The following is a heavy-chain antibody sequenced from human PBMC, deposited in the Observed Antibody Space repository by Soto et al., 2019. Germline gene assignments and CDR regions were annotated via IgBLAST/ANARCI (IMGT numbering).Heavy chain of an antibody. CDR3: ARDRGYYGSGSYYTYAFDI. Sequence: GGSLRLSCAASGFTFSSYSMNWVRQAPGKGLEWVSSISSSSSYIYYADAVKGRSTISRDNAKNSLYLQMNSLRAEDTAVYYCARDRGYYGSGSYYTYAFDIWGQGTMVTVSS. CDR2: ISSSSSYI. J-gene: IGHJ3*02. V-gene: IGHV3-21*01. CDR1: GFTFSSYS. D-gene: IGHD3-10*01.